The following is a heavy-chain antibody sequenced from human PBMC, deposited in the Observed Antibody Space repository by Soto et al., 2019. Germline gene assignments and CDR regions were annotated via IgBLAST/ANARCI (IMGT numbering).Heavy chain of an antibody. Sequence: EVQLVESGGDLVQPGGSLRLSCAASGFTFSDYWIHWVRQAPGKGLMWVSRIKGDGSITNYADSVKGRFNVSRDNANNTVYLQMNSLRAEHTALYYCARGIRGHYDKDVWGQGTTVSVSS. J-gene: IGHJ6*02. V-gene: IGHV3-74*01. CDR3: ARGIRGHYDKDV. CDR1: GFTFSDYW. D-gene: IGHD3-10*01. CDR2: IKGDGSIT.